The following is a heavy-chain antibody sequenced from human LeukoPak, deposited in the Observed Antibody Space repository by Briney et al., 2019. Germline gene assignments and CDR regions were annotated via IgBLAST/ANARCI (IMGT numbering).Heavy chain of an antibody. V-gene: IGHV4-34*01. CDR3: ARGVKGPILYYGSGSYYYGY. Sequence: SETLSLTCAVYGGSFSGYYWSWIRQPPGKGLEWIGEINHSGSTNYNPSLKSRVTISVDTSKNQFSLKLSSVTAADTAVYYCARGVKGPILYYGSGSYYYGYWGQGTLVTVSS. CDR1: GGSFSGYY. D-gene: IGHD3-10*01. J-gene: IGHJ4*02. CDR2: INHSGST.